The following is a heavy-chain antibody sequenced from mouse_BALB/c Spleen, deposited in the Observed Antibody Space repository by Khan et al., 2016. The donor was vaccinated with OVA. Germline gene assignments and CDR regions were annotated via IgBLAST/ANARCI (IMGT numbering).Heavy chain of an antibody. D-gene: IGHD1-1*01. Sequence: QVQLQQSGPELVKPGTSVKMSCKASGYTFTDYVISWVKQRTGQGLEWIGEIYPGSGSTYYNGKFKGKATLTADKSSNTAYMQLSNLTSEDSAVYCCARSYDGAWFAYWGQGTLVTVSA. V-gene: IGHV1-77*01. J-gene: IGHJ3*01. CDR2: IYPGSGST. CDR1: GYTFTDYV. CDR3: ARSYDGAWFAY.